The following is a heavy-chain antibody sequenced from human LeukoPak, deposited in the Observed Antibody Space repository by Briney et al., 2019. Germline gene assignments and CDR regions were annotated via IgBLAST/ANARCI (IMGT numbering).Heavy chain of an antibody. D-gene: IGHD3-16*01. J-gene: IGHJ6*02. CDR2: SNPSGGST. CDR1: GYTFTGYY. V-gene: IGHV1-46*01. CDR3: AGGPFDMDV. Sequence: ASVKVSFKASGYTFTGYYMHWVRQAPGQGLEWMGISNPSGGSTRYAQKFQGRVTMTRDTSTSTVYMEVSSLRSEDTAVYYCAGGPFDMDVWGQGTTVTVSS.